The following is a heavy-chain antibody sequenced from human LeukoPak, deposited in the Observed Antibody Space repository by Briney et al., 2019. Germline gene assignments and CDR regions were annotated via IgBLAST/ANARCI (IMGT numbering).Heavy chain of an antibody. CDR2: INHSGTT. J-gene: IGHJ6*03. D-gene: IGHD1-26*01. V-gene: IGHV4-34*01. Sequence: SETLSLTCAVYGGSFSGYYWSWIRQPPGKGLEWIGEINHSGTTNYNSSLKSRVTVSVDTSKNQFSLKLSSVTAADKAVYYCARRYSGSYGLYSHHSMDVWGKGTTVTISS. CDR3: ARRYSGSYGLYSHHSMDV. CDR1: GGSFSGYY.